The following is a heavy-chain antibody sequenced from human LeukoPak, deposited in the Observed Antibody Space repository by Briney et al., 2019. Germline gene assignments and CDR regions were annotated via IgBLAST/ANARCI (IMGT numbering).Heavy chain of an antibody. Sequence: PSQTLSLTCAVSGGSISSGGYSWSWIRQPPGKGLEWIGYIYHSGSTYYNPSLKSRVTISVDRSKNQFSLKLSSVTAADTAAYYCARQMTTAFKPAYFVYWGQGTLVTVSS. J-gene: IGHJ4*02. CDR1: GGSISSGGYS. V-gene: IGHV4-30-2*01. D-gene: IGHD5-24*01. CDR2: IYHSGST. CDR3: ARQMTTAFKPAYFVY.